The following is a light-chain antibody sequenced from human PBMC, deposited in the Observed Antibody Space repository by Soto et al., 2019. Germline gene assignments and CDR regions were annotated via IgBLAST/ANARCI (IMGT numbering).Light chain of an antibody. CDR3: QHYRTS. CDR1: QSVSSSY. CDR2: GAS. J-gene: IGKJ4*01. V-gene: IGKV3-20*01. Sequence: EIVLTQSPGTLSLSPGERATLSCRASQSVSSSYLAWYQQKPGQAPRLLIYGASSRATGIPDRCSGSGSGTDFTLTINRLEPEDFAVYYCQHYRTSFGGGTKVEIK.